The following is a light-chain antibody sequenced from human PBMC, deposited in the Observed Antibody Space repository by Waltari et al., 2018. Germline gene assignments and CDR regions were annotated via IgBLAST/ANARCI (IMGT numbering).Light chain of an antibody. J-gene: IGLJ3*02. Sequence: QSVLTQPPSVSGTPGQRVTISCSGSSSHTRSTLVYWYKHVPGTAPNLLIYRNTQRPSGVPDRFSGSKSGTSGSLAISGLRSEDEADYYCGAWDDSLSTWVFGGGTKLTVL. CDR2: RNT. CDR3: GAWDDSLSTWV. V-gene: IGLV1-47*01. CDR1: SSHTRSTL.